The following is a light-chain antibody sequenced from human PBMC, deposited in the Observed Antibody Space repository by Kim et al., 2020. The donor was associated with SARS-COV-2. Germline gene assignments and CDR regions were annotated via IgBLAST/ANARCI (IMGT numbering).Light chain of an antibody. CDR1: KLGDKY. J-gene: IGLJ2*01. V-gene: IGLV3-1*01. CDR2: QDS. Sequence: SYELTQPPSVSVSPGQTASITCSGDKLGDKYACWYQQKPGQSPVPVIYQDSKRPSGIPERFSGSNSGNTATLTIRGTQAMDEADYYCQAWDSSSVVFGGG. CDR3: QAWDSSSVV.